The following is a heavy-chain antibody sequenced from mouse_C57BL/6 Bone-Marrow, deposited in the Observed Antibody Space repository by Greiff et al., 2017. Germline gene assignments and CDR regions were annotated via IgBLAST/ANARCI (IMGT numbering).Heavy chain of an antibody. CDR3: ARRPWFAY. V-gene: IGHV1-81*01. CDR2: IYPRSGNT. CDR1: GYTFTSYG. Sequence: QVQLKESGAELARPGASVKLSCKASGYTFTSYGISWVKQRPGQGLEWIGEIYPRSGNTYYNEKFKGKATLTADKSSSTAYMELRSLPSEDSAVYFCARRPWFAYWGQGTLVTVSA. J-gene: IGHJ3*01.